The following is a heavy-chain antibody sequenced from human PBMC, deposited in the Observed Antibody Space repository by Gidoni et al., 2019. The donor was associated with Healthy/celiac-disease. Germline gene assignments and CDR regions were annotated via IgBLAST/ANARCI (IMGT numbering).Heavy chain of an antibody. CDR1: GFTFSNAW. Sequence: EVQLVESGGGLVKPGGSLRLSCAASGFTFSNAWMSWVRQAPGKGLEWVGRIKSKTDGGTTDYAAPVKGRFTISRDDSKNTLYLQMNSLKTEDTAVYYCTSQWELHGGYFDYWGQGTLVTVSS. V-gene: IGHV3-15*01. J-gene: IGHJ4*02. D-gene: IGHD1-26*01. CDR2: IKSKTDGGTT. CDR3: TSQWELHGGYFDY.